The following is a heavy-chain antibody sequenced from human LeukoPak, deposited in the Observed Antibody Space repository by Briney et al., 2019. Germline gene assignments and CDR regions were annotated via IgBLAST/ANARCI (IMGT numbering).Heavy chain of an antibody. CDR1: GGSISSSSYY. Sequence: SETLSLTCTVSGGSISSSSYYWGWIRQPRGKGLEWIGYFYYSGSTNYNPSLKSRVTISVDTSKNQFSLKLSSVTAADTAVYYCARGGGYYGSGSYYNVPIYYYFDYWGQGTLVTVSS. D-gene: IGHD3-10*01. CDR3: ARGGGYYGSGSYYNVPIYYYFDY. CDR2: FYYSGST. V-gene: IGHV4-61*05. J-gene: IGHJ4*02.